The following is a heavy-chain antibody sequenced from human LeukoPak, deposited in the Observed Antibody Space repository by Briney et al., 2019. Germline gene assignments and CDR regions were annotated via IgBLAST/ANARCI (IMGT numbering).Heavy chain of an antibody. Sequence: SETLSLTCTVSGGSMTGYYWNWIRQPPGKGLEWVGYVHSNGRTTSSPSVRSRLSMSVDASKNEFSLRVNSVIAADTAVHYCARWGGEPHLPFDYWGQGILVSASS. CDR1: GGSMTGYY. J-gene: IGHJ4*02. CDR2: VHSNGRT. V-gene: IGHV4-59*01. CDR3: ARWGGEPHLPFDY. D-gene: IGHD3-16*01.